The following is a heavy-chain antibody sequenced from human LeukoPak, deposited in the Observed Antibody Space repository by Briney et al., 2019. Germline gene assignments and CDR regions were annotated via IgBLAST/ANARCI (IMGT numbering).Heavy chain of an antibody. CDR2: INTKSGGT. D-gene: IGHD3-10*01. J-gene: IGHJ4*02. V-gene: IGHV1-2*02. CDR1: GYTFTGYF. Sequence: ASVKVSCKASGYTFTGYFIHWVRQALGQGLEWMGWINTKSGGTNYQQKFQDRVTMTRDTSITTAYMEMSRLRSDDTAVYYCARSMVVRGVMGNYFDSWGQGTLVTVSS. CDR3: ARSMVVRGVMGNYFDS.